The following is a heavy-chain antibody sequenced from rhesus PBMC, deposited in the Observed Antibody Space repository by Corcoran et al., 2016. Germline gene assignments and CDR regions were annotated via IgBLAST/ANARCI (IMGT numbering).Heavy chain of an antibody. CDR2: ISGSDGRT. J-gene: IGHJ5-2*02. Sequence: QLQLQESGPGLVKPSETLSLTCAVSGVSIRSNRWSWIPPPPGEGLEWIGGISGSDGRTNYNPSLKSRVTTSTDTSKNQFSLKLSSVTAADTAVYYCARDWCHGSGCSSLDVWGRGVLVTVSS. D-gene: IGHD2-21*01. CDR3: ARDWCHGSGCSSLDV. V-gene: IGHV4-173*01. CDR1: GVSIRSNR.